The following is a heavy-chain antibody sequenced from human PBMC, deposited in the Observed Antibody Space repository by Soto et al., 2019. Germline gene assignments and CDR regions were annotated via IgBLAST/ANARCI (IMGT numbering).Heavy chain of an antibody. D-gene: IGHD3-10*01. CDR1: GGSISSSSYY. CDR2: IYYSGST. Sequence: PSETLSLTCTVSGGSISSSSYYWGWIRQPPGKGLEWIGSIYYSGSTYYNPSLKSRVTISVDTSKNQFSLKLSSVTAADTAVYYCARQFGELLDYWGQGTLVTVSS. J-gene: IGHJ4*02. V-gene: IGHV4-39*01. CDR3: ARQFGELLDY.